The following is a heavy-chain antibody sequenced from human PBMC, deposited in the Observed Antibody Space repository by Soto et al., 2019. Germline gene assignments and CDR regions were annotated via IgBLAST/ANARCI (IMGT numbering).Heavy chain of an antibody. Sequence: QVQLVQSGAEVRKPGASVKVSCKAPGYTFTSYGVTWVRQAPGKGLEWMGWISDYNGNTNYAHKLQGRVTMTTDTSTSTAYMELRSLRSDDTAVYYCARGDSGAFDIWGQGTVVTVSS. CDR2: ISDYNGNT. CDR3: ARGDSGAFDI. D-gene: IGHD2-21*02. V-gene: IGHV1-18*04. J-gene: IGHJ3*02. CDR1: GYTFTSYG.